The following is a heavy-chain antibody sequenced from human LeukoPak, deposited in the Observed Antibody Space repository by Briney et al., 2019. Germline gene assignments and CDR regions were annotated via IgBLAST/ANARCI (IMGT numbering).Heavy chain of an antibody. V-gene: IGHV3-23*01. D-gene: IGHD3-16*01. J-gene: IGHJ3*02. CDR1: GFTFSSYA. Sequence: AGGSLRLSCAASGFTFSSYAMSWVRQAPGKGLEWVSAISGSGGSTYYADSVKGRFTISRDNSKNTLYLQMNSLRAEDTAVYYCAKFLGALDAFDIWGQGTMVTVSS. CDR3: AKFLGALDAFDI. CDR2: ISGSGGST.